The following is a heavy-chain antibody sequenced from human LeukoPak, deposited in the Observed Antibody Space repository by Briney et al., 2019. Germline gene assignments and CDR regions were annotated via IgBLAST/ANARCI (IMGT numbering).Heavy chain of an antibody. CDR2: INTDGSST. J-gene: IGHJ4*02. D-gene: IGHD5-12*01. CDR1: GFTFSSYW. V-gene: IGHV3-74*01. CDR3: VAHLRGIVATIDY. Sequence: GGSLRLSCAAPGFTFSSYWMHWVRQAPGKGLVWVSRINTDGSSTNYADSVKGRFTISRDNAKNTLYLQMNSLRAEDTALYYCVAHLRGIVATIDYWGQGTLVTVSS.